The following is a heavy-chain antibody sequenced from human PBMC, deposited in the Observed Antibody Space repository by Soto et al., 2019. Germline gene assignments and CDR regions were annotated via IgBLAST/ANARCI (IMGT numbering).Heavy chain of an antibody. CDR3: ARDLGVDIVATIQDY. CDR1: GFTFSSYA. D-gene: IGHD5-12*01. V-gene: IGHV3-30-3*01. Sequence: QVQLVESGGGVVQPGRSLRLSCAASGFTFSSYAMHWVRQAPGKGLEWVAVISYDGSNKYYADSVKGRFTISRDNSQNALYLQVNSLSAEDTAVYYCARDLGVDIVATIQDYWGQGTLVTVSS. CDR2: ISYDGSNK. J-gene: IGHJ4*02.